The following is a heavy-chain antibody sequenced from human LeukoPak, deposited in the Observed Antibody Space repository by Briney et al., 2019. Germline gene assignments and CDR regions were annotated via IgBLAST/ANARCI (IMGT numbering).Heavy chain of an antibody. CDR3: ARDVYYDGGYFDY. Sequence: AGGSLRLSCAAFGFTFSSYWMSWVRQAPGKGVEWVANIKQDGSEKYYVDSVKGRFTISRDNAKNSLYLQMNSLRAEDTAVYYCARDVYYDGGYFDYWGQGTLVTVSS. CDR2: IKQDGSEK. D-gene: IGHD3-22*01. CDR1: GFTFSSYW. V-gene: IGHV3-7*01. J-gene: IGHJ4*02.